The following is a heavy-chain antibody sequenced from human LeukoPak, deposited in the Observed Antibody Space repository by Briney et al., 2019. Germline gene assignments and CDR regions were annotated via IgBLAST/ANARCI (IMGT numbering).Heavy chain of an antibody. V-gene: IGHV1-2*02. D-gene: IGHD6-19*01. J-gene: IGHJ6*02. CDR3: ASCCSGYYYGMDV. Sequence: ASVKVSCKASGYTFTCYDMHWVRHAPGQGLEWMGWINPNSGGTNYAQKFQGRVTMTRDTSISTAYMELSRLRSDDTAVYYCASCCSGYYYGMDVWGQGTTVTVSS. CDR1: GYTFTCYD. CDR2: INPNSGGT.